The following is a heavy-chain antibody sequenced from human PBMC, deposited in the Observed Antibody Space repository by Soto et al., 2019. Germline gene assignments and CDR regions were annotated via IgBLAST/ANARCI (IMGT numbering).Heavy chain of an antibody. CDR3: ARGAYYYDSSGLYY. D-gene: IGHD3-22*01. CDR1: GFTFSSYS. J-gene: IGHJ4*02. Sequence: GGSLRLSCAASGFTFSSYSMNWVRQAPGKGLEWVSYISSSSSTIYYADSVKGRFTISRDNAKNSLYLQMNSLRAEDTAVYYCARGAYYYDSSGLYYWSQGTLVTVSS. CDR2: ISSSSSTI. V-gene: IGHV3-48*01.